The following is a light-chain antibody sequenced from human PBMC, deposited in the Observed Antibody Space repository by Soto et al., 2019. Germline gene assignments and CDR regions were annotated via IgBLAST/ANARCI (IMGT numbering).Light chain of an antibody. Sequence: QSVLTQPASVSGSPGETITISCTGTSNGVGGYGYVSWYRQYAGKAPTLMVSEVSYRPSGVSDRFSGSKSGTTAFLTISGLQTEDECHYYCSSYSPSSLLFGGGTKLTVL. CDR1: SNGVGGYGY. J-gene: IGLJ3*02. V-gene: IGLV2-14*01. CDR3: SSYSPSSLL. CDR2: EVS.